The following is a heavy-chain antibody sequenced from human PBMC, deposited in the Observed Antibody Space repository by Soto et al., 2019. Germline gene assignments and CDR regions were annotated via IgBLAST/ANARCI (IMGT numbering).Heavy chain of an antibody. CDR2: INAVNGNT. V-gene: IGHV1-3*05. CDR3: ARSIVVVTALDY. D-gene: IGHD2-21*02. Sequence: QVQLVQSGAEEKKPGPSVKVSCKASGYTFTSYAMHWVRQAPGQRLEWRGWINAVNGNTNYSQKFQGRVTITRDTSASTAYMELSSLRSEDTAVYYCARSIVVVTALDYWGQGALVTVSS. CDR1: GYTFTSYA. J-gene: IGHJ4*02.